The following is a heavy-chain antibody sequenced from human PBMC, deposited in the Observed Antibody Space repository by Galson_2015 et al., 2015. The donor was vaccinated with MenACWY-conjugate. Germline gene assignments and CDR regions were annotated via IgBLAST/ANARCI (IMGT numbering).Heavy chain of an antibody. J-gene: IGHJ5*02. CDR2: ISWNSGTI. D-gene: IGHD3-16*01. CDR1: GFTFDDYA. V-gene: IGHV3-9*01. Sequence: SLRLSCAASGFTFDDYAMHWVRQAPGKGLEWVSGISWNSGTIGYADSVKGRFTISRDNAKNSLYLQMSSLRAEDTAFYYCAKLSTGGGTWGQGTLVTVSS. CDR3: AKLSTGGGT.